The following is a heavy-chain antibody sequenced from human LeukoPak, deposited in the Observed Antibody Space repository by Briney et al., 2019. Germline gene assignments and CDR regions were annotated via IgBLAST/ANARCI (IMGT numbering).Heavy chain of an antibody. D-gene: IGHD5-18*01. CDR2: INPSDGTT. CDR3: ARSDTAMVSPYGMDV. V-gene: IGHV1-46*01. Sequence: ASVTVSCKASGYSFSSKYIHWVRQGPGQGLEWLGIINPSDGTTVYAQNFQGRGTMTTDTSTRTVYMELSSLRAEDTAVYYCARSDTAMVSPYGMDVWGQGTTVTVSS. J-gene: IGHJ6*02. CDR1: GYSFSSKY.